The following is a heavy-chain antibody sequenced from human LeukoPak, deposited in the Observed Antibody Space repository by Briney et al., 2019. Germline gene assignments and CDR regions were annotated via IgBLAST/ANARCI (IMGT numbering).Heavy chain of an antibody. D-gene: IGHD5-12*01. CDR1: GYTFTGYY. CDR2: INPNSGAT. J-gene: IGHJ4*02. V-gene: IGHV1-2*02. CDR3: ARSRVTTIPNLDY. Sequence: ASVKVSCKASGYTFTGYYIHWVRQAPGQGLEWMGWINPNSGATNSARQFQGRVTMTRDTSISTAYMELSRLTFDDTAVYFCARSRVTTIPNLDYWGQGILLTVSS.